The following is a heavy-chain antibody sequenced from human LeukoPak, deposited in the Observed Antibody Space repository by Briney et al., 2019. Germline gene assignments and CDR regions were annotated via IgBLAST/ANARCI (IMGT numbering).Heavy chain of an antibody. CDR3: AKVLSVTTLGY. CDR1: GFTFSSYA. Sequence: GGSLRLSCAASGFTFSSYAMGWVRQAPGKGLEWVSAISGSGGSTYYADSVKGRFTISRDNSKNTLYLQMNSLRAEDTAVYYCAKVLSVTTLGYWGQGTLVTVSS. J-gene: IGHJ4*02. CDR2: ISGSGGST. V-gene: IGHV3-23*01. D-gene: IGHD4-17*01.